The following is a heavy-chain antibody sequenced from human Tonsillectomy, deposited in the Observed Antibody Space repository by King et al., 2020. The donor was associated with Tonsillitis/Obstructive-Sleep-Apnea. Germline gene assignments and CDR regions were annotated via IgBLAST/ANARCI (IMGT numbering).Heavy chain of an antibody. D-gene: IGHD6-6*01. J-gene: IGHJ2*01. V-gene: IGHV3-23*04. CDR3: AKGSIAARPEWYFDL. CDR1: GCTFRNYV. Sequence: VQLVESGGGLVQPGGSLRLSCAASGCTFRNYVMNWVGQAPGKGLEWVSAISGSVGSTYSADSVKVRFTISRDNSKNKLYLQMNSLRVEDTAVYYCAKGSIAARPEWYFDLWGRGTLVTVSS. CDR2: ISGSVGST.